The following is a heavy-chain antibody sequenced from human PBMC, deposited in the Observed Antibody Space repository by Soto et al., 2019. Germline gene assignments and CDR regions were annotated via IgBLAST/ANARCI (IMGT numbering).Heavy chain of an antibody. D-gene: IGHD2-2*01. Sequence: EVQLVESGEDLVQPGESLRLSCAASGFTFSSNYMHWVRQAPGKGLVWVSFINSDGSRTNYADSVKGRFTISRDNAKNTLYLQMTSLRAEDTAVYYCASRGAVVPAASFDYWGQGTLVTVSS. V-gene: IGHV3-74*01. CDR1: GFTFSSNY. J-gene: IGHJ4*02. CDR2: INSDGSRT. CDR3: ASRGAVVPAASFDY.